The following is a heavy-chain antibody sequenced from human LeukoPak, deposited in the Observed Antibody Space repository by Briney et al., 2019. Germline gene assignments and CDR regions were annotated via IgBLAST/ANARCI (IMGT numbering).Heavy chain of an antibody. CDR1: GYTFTGYY. CDR2: INPNSGGT. J-gene: IGHJ4*02. Sequence: ASVKVSCXASGYTFTGYYMHWVRQAPGQGLGWMGRINPNSGGTNYAQKFQGRVTMTRDTSISTAYMELSRLRSDDTAVYYCARAIVAGTGFDYWGQGTLVTVSS. V-gene: IGHV1-2*06. CDR3: ARAIVAGTGFDY. D-gene: IGHD6-19*01.